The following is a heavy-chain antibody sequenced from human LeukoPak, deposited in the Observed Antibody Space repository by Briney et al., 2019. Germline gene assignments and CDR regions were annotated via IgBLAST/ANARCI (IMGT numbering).Heavy chain of an antibody. Sequence: GGSLRLSCAASGFTFSSYSMNWVRQAPGKGLEWVSSISSSSSYIYYADSVKGRFTISRDNAKNSLYLQMNSLRAEDTAVYYCARGPPSGIDSSRWVFDYWGQGTLVTVSS. CDR2: ISSSSSYI. CDR3: ARGPPSGIDSSRWVFDY. D-gene: IGHD3-10*01. J-gene: IGHJ4*02. CDR1: GFTFSSYS. V-gene: IGHV3-21*01.